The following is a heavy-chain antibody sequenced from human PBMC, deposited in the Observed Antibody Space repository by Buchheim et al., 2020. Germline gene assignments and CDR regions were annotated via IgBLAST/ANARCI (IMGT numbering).Heavy chain of an antibody. CDR3: ARAPRDYYGSERYGMDV. Sequence: EVQLVESGGGLVKPGGSLRLSCAASGFTFSSYSMNWVRQAPGKGLEWVSSISSSSSYIYYADSVKGRFNISRDNAKNLLYLQMNSLRAEDTAVYYCARAPRDYYGSERYGMDVWGQGTT. CDR1: GFTFSSYS. J-gene: IGHJ6*02. V-gene: IGHV3-21*01. D-gene: IGHD3-10*01. CDR2: ISSSSSYI.